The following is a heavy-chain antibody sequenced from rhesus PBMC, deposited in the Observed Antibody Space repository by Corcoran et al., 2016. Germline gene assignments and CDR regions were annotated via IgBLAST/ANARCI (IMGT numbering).Heavy chain of an antibody. D-gene: IGHD4-29*01. CDR3: ATFDYGSSSLFDY. CDR1: GGSISGYY. V-gene: IGHV4-165*02. CDR2: IGGSSGST. J-gene: IGHJ4*01. Sequence: QVQLQESGPGLVKPSETLSLTCAVSGGSISGYYCNWLRQPPGKGLEWLGYIGGSSGSTCYNPSLKSRVTISTDTSKNQFSLKLSSVTAADTAVYYCATFDYGSSSLFDYWGQGVLVTVSS.